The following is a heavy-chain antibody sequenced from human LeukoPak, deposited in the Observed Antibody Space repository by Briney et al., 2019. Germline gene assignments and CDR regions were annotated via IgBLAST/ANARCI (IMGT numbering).Heavy chain of an antibody. CDR1: GGSISSGGYY. CDR3: ARGVSSSSFELDY. CDR2: IYYSGST. Sequence: SETLSFTCTVSGGSISSGGYYWSWIRQHPGKGLEWIGYIYYSGSTYYNPSLKSRVTMSVDTSKNQFSLKLSSVTAADTAVYYCARGVSSSSFELDYWGQGTLVTVSS. J-gene: IGHJ4*02. D-gene: IGHD6-6*01. V-gene: IGHV4-31*03.